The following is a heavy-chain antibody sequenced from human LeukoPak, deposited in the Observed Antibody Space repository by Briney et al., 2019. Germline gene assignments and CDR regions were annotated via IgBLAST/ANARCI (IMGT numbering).Heavy chain of an antibody. CDR2: IKSKTDGGTT. CDR3: TTDLAYYDSSGYSYYFDY. J-gene: IGHJ4*02. V-gene: IGHV3-15*01. D-gene: IGHD3-22*01. Sequence: GGSLRLSRAASGFTFSNAWMSWVRQAPGKGLEWVGRIKSKTDGGTTDYAAPVKGRFTISRDGSKNTLYLQMNSLKTEDTAVYYCTTDLAYYDSSGYSYYFDYWGQGTLVTVSS. CDR1: GFTFSNAW.